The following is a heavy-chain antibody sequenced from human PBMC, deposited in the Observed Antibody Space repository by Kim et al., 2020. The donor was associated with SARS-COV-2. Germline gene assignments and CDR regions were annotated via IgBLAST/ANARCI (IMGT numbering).Heavy chain of an antibody. Sequence: SETLSLTCTVSGGSISSYYWSWIRQPPGKGLEWIGYIYYSGSTNYNPPLKSRVTISVDTSKNQFSLKLSSVTAADTAVYYCARGHGDYGIWYFDLWGRGTLVTVSS. D-gene: IGHD4-17*01. V-gene: IGHV4-59*01. CDR1: GGSISSYY. CDR2: IYYSGST. J-gene: IGHJ2*01. CDR3: ARGHGDYGIWYFDL.